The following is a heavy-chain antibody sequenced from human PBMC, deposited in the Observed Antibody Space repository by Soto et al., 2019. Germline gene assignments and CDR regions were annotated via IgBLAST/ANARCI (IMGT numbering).Heavy chain of an antibody. CDR2: IDPSDSYT. J-gene: IGHJ5*02. CDR3: ARLPLAAAYSDANT. Sequence: GESLKISCQGSGYTFNNYWIGWVRRMPGKGLEWMGRIDPSDSYTNYSPSFQGHVTISADKSISTAYLQWSSLKASDTAMYYCARLPLAAAYSDANTWGQGTLVTVSS. V-gene: IGHV5-10-1*01. CDR1: GYTFNNYW. D-gene: IGHD6-13*01.